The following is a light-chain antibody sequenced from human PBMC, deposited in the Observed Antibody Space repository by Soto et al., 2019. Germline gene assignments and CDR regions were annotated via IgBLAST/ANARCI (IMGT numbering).Light chain of an antibody. Sequence: QTVVTQEPSFSVSPGGTVTLTCGLNSGSVSTSYFPSWYQQTPGQAPRTLISTTNTRSSGIPDRFSGSILGNKAALTITGAKAEDESDYYCALNMGGGFSVFGGGTKLPVL. V-gene: IGLV8-61*01. CDR2: TTN. CDR1: SGSVSTSYF. J-gene: IGLJ2*01. CDR3: ALNMGGGFSV.